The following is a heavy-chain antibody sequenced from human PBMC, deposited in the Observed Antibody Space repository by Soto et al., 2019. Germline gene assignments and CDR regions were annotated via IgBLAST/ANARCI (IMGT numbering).Heavy chain of an antibody. Sequence: SETLSLTCAVYGGSVNGYYWNWIRQPPGKGLEWIGEINHTGGTHYNPSLKSRVTMSVDMSKNQFSLRLRSVTAADTAIYYCATRITVFGLLIPPFDPWGQGTQVTVSS. J-gene: IGHJ5*02. CDR1: GGSVNGYY. CDR2: INHTGGT. CDR3: ATRITVFGLLIPPFDP. D-gene: IGHD3-3*01. V-gene: IGHV4-34*01.